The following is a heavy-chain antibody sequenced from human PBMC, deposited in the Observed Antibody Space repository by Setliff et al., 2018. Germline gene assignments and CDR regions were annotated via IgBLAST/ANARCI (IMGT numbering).Heavy chain of an antibody. Sequence: SVKVSCKVSGYTLTELSMHWVRQAPGQGLEWMGGIIPIFGTANYAQKFQGRVTITADESTSTAHMGLSSLRSEDTAVYYCARDREWIVGATYYYYGMDVWGQGTTVTVSS. CDR3: ARDREWIVGATYYYYGMDV. D-gene: IGHD1-26*01. J-gene: IGHJ6*02. V-gene: IGHV1-69*13. CDR1: GYTLTELS. CDR2: IIPIFGTA.